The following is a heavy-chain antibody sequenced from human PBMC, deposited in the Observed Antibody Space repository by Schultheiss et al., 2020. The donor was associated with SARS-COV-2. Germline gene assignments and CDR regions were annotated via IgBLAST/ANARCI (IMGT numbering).Heavy chain of an antibody. CDR3: ARERGDWGSYRWGWFDP. D-gene: IGHD3-16*02. CDR2: ISAYNGNT. J-gene: IGHJ5*02. Sequence: ASVKVSCKASGYTFTSYGISWVRQAPGQGLEWMGWISAYNGNTNYAQKLQGRVTITRDTSASTAYMELSSLRSEDTAVYYCARERGDWGSYRWGWFDPWGQGTLVTVSS. V-gene: IGHV1-18*01. CDR1: GYTFTSYG.